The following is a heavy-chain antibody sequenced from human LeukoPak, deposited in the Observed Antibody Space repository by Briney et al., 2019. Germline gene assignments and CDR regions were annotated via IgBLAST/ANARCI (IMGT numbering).Heavy chain of an antibody. J-gene: IGHJ6*02. CDR2: INWNGGST. D-gene: IGHD3-16*02. V-gene: IGHV3-20*04. Sequence: PGGSLRLSCAASGFTFDDYGMSWVRQAPGKGLEWVSGINWNGGSTGYADSVKGRFTISRDNAKNSLYLQMNSLRAEDTAVYYCARGKEGYPSPPYYYYGMDVWGQGTTVTVSS. CDR3: ARGKEGYPSPPYYYYGMDV. CDR1: GFTFDDYG.